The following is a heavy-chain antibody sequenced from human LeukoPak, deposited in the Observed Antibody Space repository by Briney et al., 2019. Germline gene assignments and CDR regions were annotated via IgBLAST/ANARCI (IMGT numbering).Heavy chain of an antibody. V-gene: IGHV3-21*01. CDR2: ISSTSSYI. D-gene: IGHD5-18*01. J-gene: IGHJ4*02. Sequence: TPGGSLRLSCAASGFSFSTYSMNWVRQAPGEGVEWVSSISSTSSYIYYADSLKGRFTISRDNAKNSLYLQMNSLRAEDTAVYYCARFTPDTAMVFDYWGQGTLVTVSS. CDR1: GFSFSTYS. CDR3: ARFTPDTAMVFDY.